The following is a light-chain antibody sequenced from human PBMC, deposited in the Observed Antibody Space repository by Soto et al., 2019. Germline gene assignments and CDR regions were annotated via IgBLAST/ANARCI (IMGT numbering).Light chain of an antibody. CDR1: QSVSSNY. J-gene: IGKJ1*01. CDR3: QQYGSSPGT. Sequence: ELVLTQSPGTLSLSPGEGATLSCRASQSVSSNYLAWYQQKPGQAPRLLVYGASSRATGFPDRFSGSGSGADFTLTISRLEPEDFAVYYCQQYGSSPGTFGQGTNVDIK. V-gene: IGKV3-20*01. CDR2: GAS.